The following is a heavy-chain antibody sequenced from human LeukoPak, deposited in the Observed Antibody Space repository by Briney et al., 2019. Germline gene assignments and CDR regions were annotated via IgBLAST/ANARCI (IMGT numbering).Heavy chain of an antibody. V-gene: IGHV4-34*01. Sequence: PSESLSLTCAVYGGSFSGYYWSWIRQPPGKGLEWIGEINHSGSTNYNPSLKSRVTISVDTSKNQFSLKLSSVTAADTAVYHCASSPWTAAGLDYWGQGTLVTVSS. CDR2: INHSGST. CDR1: GGSFSGYY. J-gene: IGHJ4*02. D-gene: IGHD6-13*01. CDR3: ASSPWTAAGLDY.